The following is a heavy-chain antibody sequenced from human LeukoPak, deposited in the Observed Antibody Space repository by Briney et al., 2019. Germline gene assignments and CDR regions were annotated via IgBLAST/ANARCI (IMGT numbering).Heavy chain of an antibody. J-gene: IGHJ4*02. D-gene: IGHD3-16*02. Sequence: ASVKVSCKASGYTFTGYYMHWVRQAPGQGLEWMGWINPNSGGTNYAQKFQGRVTMTRDTSISTAYMELSRLRSDDTAVYYCARREGDYVWGSYRSWDYWGQGTLVTVSS. CDR3: ARREGDYVWGSYRSWDY. CDR2: INPNSGGT. V-gene: IGHV1-2*02. CDR1: GYTFTGYY.